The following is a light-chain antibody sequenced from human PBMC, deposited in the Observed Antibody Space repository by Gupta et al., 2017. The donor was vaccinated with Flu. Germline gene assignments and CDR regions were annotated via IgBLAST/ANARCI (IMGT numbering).Light chain of an antibody. CDR2: EVT. V-gene: IGLV2-14*01. J-gene: IGLJ1*01. CDR3: NSYTATSTYV. CDR1: SSDVGGYNY. Sequence: QSALTQPASVSGSPGPSITISCTGTSSDVGGYNYVSWYQQYPGKAPKLMIYEVTNRPSGVSNRFSGSKSDNTASLTISGLQAEDEADYYCNSYTATSTYVFGTGTKVTVL.